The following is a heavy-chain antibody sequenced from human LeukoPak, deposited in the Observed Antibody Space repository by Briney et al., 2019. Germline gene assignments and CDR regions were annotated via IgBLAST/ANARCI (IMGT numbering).Heavy chain of an antibody. Sequence: GGSVPLSCLFSGFIFRRYVMRWVRQAPGKGVDWVYSLSGSGASTYSSASLKGRFTISRDNSKNTLYLQMNSLRVEDTAVYYCAKDPHTGYSFAYWGQGTLVTVSS. V-gene: IGHV3-23*01. D-gene: IGHD5-18*01. CDR3: AKDPHTGYSFAY. J-gene: IGHJ4*02. CDR2: LSGSGAST. CDR1: GFIFRRYV.